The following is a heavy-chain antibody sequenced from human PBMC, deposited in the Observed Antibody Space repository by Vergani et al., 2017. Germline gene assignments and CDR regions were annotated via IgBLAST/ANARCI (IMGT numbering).Heavy chain of an antibody. Sequence: QLQLQESGPGLVKPSETLSLTCTVSGGSISSSSYYWGWIRQPPGKGLEWIGSIYYSGSTYYNPSLKRRVTISVDTCKNQFSLKLSSVTAADTAVYYCAITPGYLAREAFDIWGQGTMVTVSS. D-gene: IGHD1-14*01. CDR1: GGSISSSSYY. CDR3: AITPGYLAREAFDI. CDR2: IYYSGST. J-gene: IGHJ3*02. V-gene: IGHV4-39*01.